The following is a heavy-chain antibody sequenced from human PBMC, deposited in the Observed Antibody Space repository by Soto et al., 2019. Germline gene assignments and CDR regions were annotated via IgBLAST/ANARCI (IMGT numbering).Heavy chain of an antibody. Sequence: GSLRLSCAASGFTFSSYAMSWVRQAPGKGLEWVSAISGSGGSTYYADSVKGRFTISRDNSKNTLYLKMNSMRAEDTAVYYCAKDSQWELLHAFDYWGQGTLVTVSS. D-gene: IGHD1-26*01. J-gene: IGHJ4*02. CDR1: GFTFSSYA. V-gene: IGHV3-23*01. CDR3: AKDSQWELLHAFDY. CDR2: ISGSGGST.